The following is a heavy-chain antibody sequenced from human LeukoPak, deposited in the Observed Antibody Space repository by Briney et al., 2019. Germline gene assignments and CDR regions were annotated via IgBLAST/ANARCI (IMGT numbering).Heavy chain of an antibody. J-gene: IGHJ4*02. Sequence: SVKVSCKASGGTFSSYAISWVRQAPGQGLEWMGGIIPIFGTANYAQKFQGRVTITADESTSTAYMELSSLRSEDTAVYYCARDSSGRIAVAGTGFDYWGQGTLVTVSS. CDR1: GGTFSSYA. CDR3: ARDSSGRIAVAGTGFDY. V-gene: IGHV1-69*13. D-gene: IGHD6-19*01. CDR2: IIPIFGTA.